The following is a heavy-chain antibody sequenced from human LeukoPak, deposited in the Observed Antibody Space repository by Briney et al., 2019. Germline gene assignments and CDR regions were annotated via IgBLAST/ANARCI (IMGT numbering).Heavy chain of an antibody. D-gene: IGHD6-13*01. J-gene: IGHJ5*02. CDR3: AGGPKKQLIWGRASNGFDP. CDR2: IYSGGST. V-gene: IGHV3-66*01. CDR1: GFTVSSNY. Sequence: GGSLRLSCGASGFTVSSNYMSWVRQAPGKGLEWVSVIYSGGSTYYADSVKGRFTISRDNSKNTLYLQMNSLRGEDTAVYYCAGGPKKQLIWGRASNGFDPWGQGTLVTVSS.